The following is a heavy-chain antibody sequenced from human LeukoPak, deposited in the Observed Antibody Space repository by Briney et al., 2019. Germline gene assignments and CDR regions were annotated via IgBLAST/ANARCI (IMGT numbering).Heavy chain of an antibody. Sequence: SQTLSLTCTVSGGSISSGSYYWSWIRQPAGKGLEWIERIYTSGSTNYNPSLKSRVTISVDTSKNQFSLKLSSVTAADTAVYYCALRTYYYYYMDVWGKGTTVTVSS. J-gene: IGHJ6*03. D-gene: IGHD3-3*01. CDR1: GGSISSGSYY. CDR2: IYTSGST. CDR3: ALRTYYYYYMDV. V-gene: IGHV4-61*02.